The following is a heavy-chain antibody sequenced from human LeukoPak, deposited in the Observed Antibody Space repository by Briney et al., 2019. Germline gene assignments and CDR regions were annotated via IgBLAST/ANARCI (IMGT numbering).Heavy chain of an antibody. CDR2: ISGSGGST. Sequence: SGGSLRLSCAASGFTLSSYAMSWVRQAPGKGLEWVSAISGSGGSTYYADSVKGRFAISRDNSKNTLYLQMNSLRAEDTAVYYCAKSVDFWSGYYGYWGQGTLVTVSS. V-gene: IGHV3-23*01. CDR3: AKSVDFWSGYYGY. CDR1: GFTLSSYA. J-gene: IGHJ4*02. D-gene: IGHD3-3*01.